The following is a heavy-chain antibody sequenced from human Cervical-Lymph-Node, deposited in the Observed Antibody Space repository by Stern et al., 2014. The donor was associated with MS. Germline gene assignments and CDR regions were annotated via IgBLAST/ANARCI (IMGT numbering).Heavy chain of an antibody. D-gene: IGHD6-19*01. Sequence: QVQLVQSGGEVKKPGASGKASRQASCYTLNDYYRHWAPQTPGQWLDWLGLFKPNSGGANYAQKVQGWVTMTRDPSLSTAYMDLSRLTSDDTAVYYCARGRRSSGWSPPDAFDIWGQGTMVTVSS. CDR1: CYTLNDYY. J-gene: IGHJ3*02. CDR3: ARGRRSSGWSPPDAFDI. CDR2: FKPNSGGA. V-gene: IGHV1-2*04.